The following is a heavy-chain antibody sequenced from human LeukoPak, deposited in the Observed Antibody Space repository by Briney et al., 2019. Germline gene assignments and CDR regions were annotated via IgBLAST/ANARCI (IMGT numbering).Heavy chain of an antibody. CDR3: AKDRGYGEHKPFES. D-gene: IGHD4-17*01. V-gene: IGHV3-30*18. CDR1: GFTFSDYA. CDR2: ASHDEVGK. Sequence: GGSLRLSCVGSGFTFSDYAIHWVRQAPGKGLEWVAVASHDEVGKQFADSVKGRFTLSRDNSRDSVHLQMNRLRDEDTGVYFCAKDRGYGEHKPFESWGQGPLVTVSS. J-gene: IGHJ4*02.